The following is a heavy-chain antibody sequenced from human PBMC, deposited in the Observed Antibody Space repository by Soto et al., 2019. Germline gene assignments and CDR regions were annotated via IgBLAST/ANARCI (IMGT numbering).Heavy chain of an antibody. Sequence: GGSLRLSCAASGFTFSSYAMSWVRQAPGKGLEWVSAISGSGGGTYYADSVKGRFTISRDNSKNTLYLQMNSLRAEDTAVYYWARRMVAPYYMDVWGKGTTVTVSS. CDR2: ISGSGGGT. J-gene: IGHJ6*03. V-gene: IGHV3-23*01. D-gene: IGHD2-15*01. CDR1: GFTFSSYA. CDR3: ARRMVAPYYMDV.